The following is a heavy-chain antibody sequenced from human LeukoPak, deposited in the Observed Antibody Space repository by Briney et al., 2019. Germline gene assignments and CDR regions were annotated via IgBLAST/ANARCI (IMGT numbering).Heavy chain of an antibody. CDR1: GFTFSDYT. J-gene: IGHJ4*02. D-gene: IGHD1-26*01. CDR2: ISYDGSNK. CDR3: AKDFEASGSYPDY. V-gene: IGHV3-30*18. Sequence: GGSLRLSCPASGFTFSDYTMQWLRQAPGKGLEWVAVISYDGSNKYYADSVKGRFTISRDNSKNTLYLQMNSLRAEDTAVYYCAKDFEASGSYPDYWGQGTLVTVSS.